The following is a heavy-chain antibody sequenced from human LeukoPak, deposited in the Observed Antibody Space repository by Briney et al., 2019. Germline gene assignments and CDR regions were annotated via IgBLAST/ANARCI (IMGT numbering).Heavy chain of an antibody. CDR2: MNPNSGNT. Sequence: GASVKVSCKASGYTFTSYDINWVRQATGQGLEWMGWMNPNSGNTGYAQKFQGRVTMTRNTSISTAYMELSSLRSEDTAVYYCARAPLLRFLEWSPGYYYYYYMDVWRKGTTVTVSS. D-gene: IGHD3-3*01. CDR1: GYTFTSYD. J-gene: IGHJ6*03. V-gene: IGHV1-8*01. CDR3: ARAPLLRFLEWSPGYYYYYYMDV.